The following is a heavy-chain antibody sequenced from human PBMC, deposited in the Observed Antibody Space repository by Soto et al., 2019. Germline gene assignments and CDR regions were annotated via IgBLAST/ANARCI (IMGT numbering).Heavy chain of an antibody. V-gene: IGHV4-34*01. CDR1: GGSFSGYY. D-gene: IGHD3-3*01. CDR2: INHSGNT. Sequence: QVQLQQWGAGLLKPSETLSLTCAVYGGSFSGYYWSWIRQPPGTGLEWIGEINHSGNTNYNPSLKSRVTISVDTAKNQFSLNLCSVTAADTAVYYCARGSIFGGGYYFDYWGQGTLVTVSS. J-gene: IGHJ4*02. CDR3: ARGSIFGGGYYFDY.